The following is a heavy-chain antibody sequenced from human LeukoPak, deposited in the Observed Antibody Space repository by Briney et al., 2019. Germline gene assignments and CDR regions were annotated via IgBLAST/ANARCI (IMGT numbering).Heavy chain of an antibody. CDR2: INPNSGGT. D-gene: IGHD6-19*01. Sequence: GASVKVSCKASGYTFTGYYMHWVRQAPGQGLEWMGWINPNSGGTNYTQKFQGRVTMTRDTSISTAYMELSRLRSDDTAVYYCARDPAVAGYFDYWGQGTLVTVSS. CDR3: ARDPAVAGYFDY. CDR1: GYTFTGYY. J-gene: IGHJ4*02. V-gene: IGHV1-2*02.